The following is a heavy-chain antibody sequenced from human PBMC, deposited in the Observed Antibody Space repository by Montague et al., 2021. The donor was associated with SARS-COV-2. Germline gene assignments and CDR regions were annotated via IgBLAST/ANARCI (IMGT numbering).Heavy chain of an antibody. J-gene: IGHJ2*01. Sequence: CAISGDSVSRNIATWNWIRQSPSRGLEWLGRTYYRSKWYNDHAVSVKSRVIINPDTSNNRIALQLNSVTPEDTAVYYCARAYCGGDCYFYWYFDLWGRGTLVTVSS. V-gene: IGHV6-1*01. CDR1: GDSVSRNIAT. D-gene: IGHD2-21*02. CDR3: ARAYCGGDCYFYWYFDL. CDR2: TYYRSKWYN.